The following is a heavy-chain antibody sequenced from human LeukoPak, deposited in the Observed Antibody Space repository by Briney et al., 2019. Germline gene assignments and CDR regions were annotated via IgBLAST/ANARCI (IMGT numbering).Heavy chain of an antibody. CDR2: IYYSGST. CDR3: ARRGSGWSFDY. J-gene: IGHJ4*02. CDR1: GVSISSYY. D-gene: IGHD6-19*01. Sequence: SETLSLTCTVSGVSISSYYWSWIRQPPGKGLEWIGYIYYSGSTNYNPSLKSRVTISVDTSKNQFSLKLSSVTAADTAVYYCARRGSGWSFDYWGQGTLVTVSS. V-gene: IGHV4-59*08.